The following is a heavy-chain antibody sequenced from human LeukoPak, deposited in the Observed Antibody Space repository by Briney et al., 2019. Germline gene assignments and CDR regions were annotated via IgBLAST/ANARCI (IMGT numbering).Heavy chain of an antibody. CDR1: GYTFTSYY. J-gene: IGHJ4*02. CDR3: ARTQNYYGSGSSRHFDY. V-gene: IGHV1-46*01. Sequence: APVKVSCKASGYTFTSYYMHWVRQAPGQGLEWMGIINPSGGSTSYAQKFQGRVTMTRDMSTSTVYMELSSLRSEDTAVYYCARTQNYYGSGSSRHFDYWGQGTLVTVSS. D-gene: IGHD3-10*01. CDR2: INPSGGST.